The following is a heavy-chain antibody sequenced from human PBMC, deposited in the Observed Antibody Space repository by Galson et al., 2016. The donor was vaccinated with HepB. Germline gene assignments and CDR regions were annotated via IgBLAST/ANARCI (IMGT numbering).Heavy chain of an antibody. CDR3: ARHGYYSYAAFDI. V-gene: IGHV4-59*08. Sequence: SGTLSLTCTVSGGSISGYYWSWIRQPPGKGLEWIGNMFYSGTTNYNPSLKSRVTISVDTSKSQFSLKLSSVTAADTAIYYCARHGYYSYAAFDIWGQGTMVTVSS. CDR1: GGSISGYY. CDR2: MFYSGTT. D-gene: IGHD3-22*01. J-gene: IGHJ3*02.